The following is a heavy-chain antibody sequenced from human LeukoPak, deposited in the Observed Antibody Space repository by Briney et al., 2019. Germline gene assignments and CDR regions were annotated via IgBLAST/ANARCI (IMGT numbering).Heavy chain of an antibody. CDR3: ARDREGLAYFDY. CDR1: GYTFTGKF. D-gene: IGHD3/OR15-3a*01. V-gene: IGHV1-2*02. Sequence: ASVKISCKASGYTFTGKFIHWVRQAPGQGLEWMGWIDPNSGGTDYAQKFRGRVTMTRDTSTSTAYMDLSSLISDDTAVYYCARDREGLAYFDYWGQGTLVTVSS. J-gene: IGHJ4*02. CDR2: IDPNSGGT.